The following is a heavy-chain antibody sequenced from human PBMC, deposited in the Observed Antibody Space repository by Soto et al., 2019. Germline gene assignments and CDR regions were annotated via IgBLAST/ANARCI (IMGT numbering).Heavy chain of an antibody. Sequence: SVKVSCKASGGTFSSYAISWVRQAPGQGLEWMGGVIPIFGTANYAQKFQGRVTITADESTSTAYMELSSLRSEDTAVYYCASPVDTARSDAFDIWGQGTMVTVSS. CDR2: VIPIFGTA. CDR1: GGTFSSYA. J-gene: IGHJ3*02. V-gene: IGHV1-69*13. D-gene: IGHD5-18*01. CDR3: ASPVDTARSDAFDI.